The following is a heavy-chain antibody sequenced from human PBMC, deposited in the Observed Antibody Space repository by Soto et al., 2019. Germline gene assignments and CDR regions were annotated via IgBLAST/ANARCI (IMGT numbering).Heavy chain of an antibody. J-gene: IGHJ4*02. D-gene: IGHD5-12*01. Sequence: QVQLQQWGAGLLKPSETLSLTCAVYGGSFSDYYWNWIRQPPGKGLEWIGEINHSGSTNYNPSLKGRVTISVDTTKIHFSLKLSSVTAADTAVYYCARRYSGYDFDYWGQGTLVTVSS. V-gene: IGHV4-34*01. CDR3: ARRYSGYDFDY. CDR2: INHSGST. CDR1: GGSFSDYY.